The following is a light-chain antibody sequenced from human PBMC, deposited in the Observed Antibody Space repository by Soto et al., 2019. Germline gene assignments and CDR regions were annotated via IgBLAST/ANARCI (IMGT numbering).Light chain of an antibody. J-gene: IGKJ1*01. V-gene: IGKV3-20*01. Sequence: EIVSTQSPGPLSLSPGARATLSCSASQSGSGTYLAWYQQKPGQAPRLLIYDASTRATGIPDRFSGSGSGTDFTLTISRLEPEDFALYYCQQYGSSPKTFGQGTKVDIK. CDR3: QQYGSSPKT. CDR2: DAS. CDR1: QSGSGTY.